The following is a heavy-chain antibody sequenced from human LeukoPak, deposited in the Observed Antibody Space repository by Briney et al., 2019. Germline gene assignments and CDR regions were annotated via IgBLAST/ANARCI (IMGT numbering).Heavy chain of an antibody. V-gene: IGHV3-23*01. CDR1: GFTFSNYW. CDR2: ISGSGGST. CDR3: AKKQRLRIQLWPYDY. J-gene: IGHJ4*02. Sequence: GGSLRLSCAASGFTFSNYWMHWVRQAPGKGLVWVSAISGSGGSTYYADSVKGRFTISRDNSKNTLYLQMNSLRAEDTAVYYCAKKQRLRIQLWPYDYWGQGTLVTVSS. D-gene: IGHD5-18*01.